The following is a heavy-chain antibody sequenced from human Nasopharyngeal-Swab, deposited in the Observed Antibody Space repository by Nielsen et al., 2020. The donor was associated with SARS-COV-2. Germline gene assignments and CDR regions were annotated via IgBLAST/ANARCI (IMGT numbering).Heavy chain of an antibody. D-gene: IGHD1-1*01. V-gene: IGHV4-4*02. J-gene: IGHJ4*02. CDR3: ARAGTTSPETPFDY. CDR2: IYHSEST. Sequence: WISQPPGKGLEWIGEIYHSESTNYNPSLKSRVTISVDKSKNQFSLKLSSVTAADTAVYYCARAGTTSPETPFDYWGQGTLVTVSS.